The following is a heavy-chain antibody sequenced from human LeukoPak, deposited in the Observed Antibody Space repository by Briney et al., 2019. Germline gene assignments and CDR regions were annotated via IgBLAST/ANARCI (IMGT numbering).Heavy chain of an antibody. Sequence: ASVKVSCKASGYTFTSYGISWVRQAPGQGPEWMGWISAYNGNTIYAQKLQGRVTMTTDTSTSTAYMELRSLRSDDTAVYYCARDSYRGEIPSGSHDYWGQGTLVTVSS. V-gene: IGHV1-18*01. CDR3: ARDSYRGEIPSGSHDY. D-gene: IGHD1-26*01. J-gene: IGHJ4*02. CDR2: ISAYNGNT. CDR1: GYTFTSYG.